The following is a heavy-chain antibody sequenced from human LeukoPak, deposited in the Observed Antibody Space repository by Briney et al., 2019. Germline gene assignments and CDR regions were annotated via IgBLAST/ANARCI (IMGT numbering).Heavy chain of an antibody. CDR1: GFTFSDYY. CDR3: ARDMGIAVAGTRYYYGMDV. J-gene: IGHJ6*02. CDR2: ISSSSSYI. Sequence: PGGSLRLSCAASGFTFSDYYMNWVRQAPGKGLEWVSSISSSSSYIYYADSVKGRFTISRDNAKNSLYLQMNSLRAEDTAVYYCARDMGIAVAGTRYYYGMDVWGQGTTVTVSS. V-gene: IGHV3-21*01. D-gene: IGHD6-19*01.